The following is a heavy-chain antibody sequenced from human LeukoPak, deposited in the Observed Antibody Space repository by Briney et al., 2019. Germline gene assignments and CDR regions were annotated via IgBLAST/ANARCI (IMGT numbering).Heavy chain of an antibody. Sequence: SETLSLTCTVSGGSISSSSYYWGWIRQPPGKGLEWIGSIYYSGSTYYNPSLKSRVTISVDTSKNQFSLKLSSVTAADTAVYYCARAVAEPDYYMDVWGKGTTVTIPS. V-gene: IGHV4-39*07. J-gene: IGHJ6*03. CDR2: IYYSGST. CDR3: ARAVAEPDYYMDV. D-gene: IGHD6-19*01. CDR1: GGSISSSSYY.